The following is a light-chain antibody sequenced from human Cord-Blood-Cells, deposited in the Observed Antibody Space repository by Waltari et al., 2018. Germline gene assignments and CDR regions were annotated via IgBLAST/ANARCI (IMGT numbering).Light chain of an antibody. Sequence: QSALTQPRSVSGSPGQPVTTSCTGTSSDCGGYNYVSWYQQHPGKAPKLMTCDVSKRPSGVPDRFSGSKSGNTSSLTISGLQAEDEADYYCCSYAGSYTYVFGTGTKVTVL. V-gene: IGLV2-11*02. CDR3: CSYAGSYTYV. CDR2: DVS. J-gene: IGLJ1*01. CDR1: SSDCGGYNY.